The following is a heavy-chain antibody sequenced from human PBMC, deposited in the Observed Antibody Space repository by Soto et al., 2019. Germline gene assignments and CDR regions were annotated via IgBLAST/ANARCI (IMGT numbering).Heavy chain of an antibody. J-gene: IGHJ4*02. D-gene: IGHD4-17*01. CDR1: GGTFSSYA. CDR3: ASPATVPDNGYYYFDY. V-gene: IGHV1-69*01. CDR2: IIPIFGTA. Sequence: QVQLVQSGAEVKKPGSSVKVSCKASGGTFSSYAISWVRQAPGQGLEWMGGIIPIFGTANYAQKFKGRVTITADESTSTAYMELSSLRSEDTAVYYCASPATVPDNGYYYFDYWGQGTLVTVSS.